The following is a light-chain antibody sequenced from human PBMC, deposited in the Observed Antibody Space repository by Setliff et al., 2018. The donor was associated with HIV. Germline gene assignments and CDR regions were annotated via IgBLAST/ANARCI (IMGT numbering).Light chain of an antibody. CDR2: DVT. J-gene: IGLJ1*01. V-gene: IGLV2-14*03. Sequence: QSVLAQPASVSGSPGQSITISCIGTSSDVGGYDFVSWYQQRPGKAPKLIIFDVTERPSGVSHRFSGSKSGNTASLTISGLQTKDEADYFCASYRSPATYVFGIGTKVTVL. CDR1: SSDVGGYDF. CDR3: ASYRSPATYV.